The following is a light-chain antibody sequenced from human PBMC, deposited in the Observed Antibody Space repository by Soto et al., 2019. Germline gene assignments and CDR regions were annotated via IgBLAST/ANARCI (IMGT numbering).Light chain of an antibody. V-gene: IGLV3-21*04. CDR3: QVWDIMTDNYV. CDR2: YDS. Sequence: SHELTQPPSVSVAPEKTATITCGGNNIGNKRVHWYRQKPGQAPVLVISYDSDRPSGIPERFSGSNSGNTAALTISRVEDGDEADYYCQVWDIMTDNYVFGPGTKLTVL. J-gene: IGLJ1*01. CDR1: NIGNKR.